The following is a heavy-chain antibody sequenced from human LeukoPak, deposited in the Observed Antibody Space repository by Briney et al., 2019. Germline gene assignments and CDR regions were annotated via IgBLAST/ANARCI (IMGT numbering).Heavy chain of an antibody. Sequence: SQTLSLTCTVSGGSISGGGYYWGWIRQPPGKGLEWIGSIYYSGSTYYNPSLKSRVTISVDTSKNQFSLKLYSVTAADTAVYYCARRTSWSGHKYYFDYWGQGTLVTVSS. J-gene: IGHJ4*02. V-gene: IGHV4-39*01. CDR3: ARRTSWSGHKYYFDY. CDR1: GGSISGGGYY. CDR2: IYYSGST. D-gene: IGHD3-3*01.